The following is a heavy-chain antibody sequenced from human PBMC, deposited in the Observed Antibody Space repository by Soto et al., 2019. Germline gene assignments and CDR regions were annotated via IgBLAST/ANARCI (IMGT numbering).Heavy chain of an antibody. D-gene: IGHD6-19*01. Sequence: EVQLLESGGGLVQPGGSLRLSCAASGFTFSSYAMSWVRQAPGKGLEWVSAISGSGGSTYYADSVKGRFTISRDNSKNTLYLQMSRLRADDTLVYYWARRSSVWYFGSWGQGTLVTVSS. CDR2: ISGSGGST. J-gene: IGHJ4*02. V-gene: IGHV3-23*01. CDR3: ARRSSVWYFGS. CDR1: GFTFSSYA.